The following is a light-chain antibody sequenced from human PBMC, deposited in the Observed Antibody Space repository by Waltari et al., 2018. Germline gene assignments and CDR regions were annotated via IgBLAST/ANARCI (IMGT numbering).Light chain of an antibody. CDR3: QVWDNYADLVI. J-gene: IGLJ2*01. CDR1: NIGSKS. V-gene: IGLV3-21*02. CDR2: DDD. Sequence: SSVLTKPPSVSVAPGQTATITCGGNNIGSKSVPWYQQKPGQAPVLVVYDDDVRPPGIPERISGSNSANTASLTINRVEVGDEAAYFCQVWDNYADLVIFGGGTKLTVL.